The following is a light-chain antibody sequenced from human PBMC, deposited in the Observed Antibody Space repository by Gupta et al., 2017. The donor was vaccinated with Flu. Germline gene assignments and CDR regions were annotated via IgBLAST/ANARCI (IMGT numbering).Light chain of an antibody. Sequence: PSSLSASVGDRVTITCRASQGISNYLSWYQQKPGKVPKLLIYAASTLQSGVPSRFIGSGSGTDFTLTISSLQPEDVATYYCQKYNNAPNTFGQGTKLEI. CDR3: QKYNNAPNT. V-gene: IGKV1-27*01. CDR1: QGISNY. J-gene: IGKJ2*01. CDR2: AAS.